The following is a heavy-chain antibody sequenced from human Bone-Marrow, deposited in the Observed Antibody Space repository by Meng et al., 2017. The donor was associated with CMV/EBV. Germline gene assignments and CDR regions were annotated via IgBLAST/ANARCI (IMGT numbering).Heavy chain of an antibody. V-gene: IGHV3-11*04. CDR1: GFTFSDYY. D-gene: IGHD2-2*01. CDR2: ISSSGSTI. J-gene: IGHJ3*02. CDR3: ATDIVVVPPHAFDI. Sequence: GESLKISCAASGFTFSDYYMSWIRQAPGKGLEWVSYISSSGSTIYYADSVKGRFTISRDNAKNSLYLQMNSLRAEDTAVYYCATDIVVVPPHAFDIWGQGTTVTVSS.